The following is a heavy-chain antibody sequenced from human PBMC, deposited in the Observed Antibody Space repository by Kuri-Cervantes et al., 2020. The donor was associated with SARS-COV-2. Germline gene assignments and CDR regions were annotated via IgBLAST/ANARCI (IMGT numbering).Heavy chain of an antibody. V-gene: IGHV4-39*01. D-gene: IGHD2-15*01. J-gene: IGHJ4*02. Sequence: SETLSLTCTVSGGSISSSSYYWGWIRQPPGKGLEWIGCIYYSGSTYYNPSLKSRVTISVDTSKNQFSLKLSSVTAADTAVYYCARHLRLLDYYFDYWGQGTLVTVSS. CDR2: IYYSGST. CDR3: ARHLRLLDYYFDY. CDR1: GGSISSSSYY.